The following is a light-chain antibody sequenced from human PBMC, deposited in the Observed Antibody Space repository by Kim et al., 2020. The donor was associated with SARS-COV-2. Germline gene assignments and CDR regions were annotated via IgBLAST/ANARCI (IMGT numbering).Light chain of an antibody. V-gene: IGKV1-27*01. J-gene: IGKJ1*01. CDR3: KMYNSAPSWT. CDR2: AAS. Sequence: DIQMTQSPSSLSASVGDRVTITCRASQGISNYLDWYQQKPGKVPKLLIYAASTLQSGVPSRFSGSGSGTDFTLTISSLQPEDVATYYCKMYNSAPSWTFGQGTKVDIK. CDR1: QGISNY.